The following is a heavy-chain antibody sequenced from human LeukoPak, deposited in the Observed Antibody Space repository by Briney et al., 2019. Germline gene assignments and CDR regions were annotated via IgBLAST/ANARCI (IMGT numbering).Heavy chain of an antibody. J-gene: IGHJ4*02. V-gene: IGHV3-48*01. D-gene: IGHD3-10*01. CDR2: ISSSSSTI. Sequence: GGSLRLSCAASGFTLSSYSMNWVRQAPGKGLEWVSYISSSSSTIYYADSVKGRFTISGDNAKNSLYLQMNSLRAEDTAVYYCARGRVITMVRGVLVYWGQGTLVTVSS. CDR1: GFTLSSYS. CDR3: ARGRVITMVRGVLVY.